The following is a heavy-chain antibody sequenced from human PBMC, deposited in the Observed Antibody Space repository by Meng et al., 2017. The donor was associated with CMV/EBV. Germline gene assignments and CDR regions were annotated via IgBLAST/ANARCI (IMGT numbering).Heavy chain of an antibody. Sequence: SVKVSCKASGGTFSSYAISWVRQAPGQGLEWMGGIIPIFGTANYAQKFQGRVTITTDESTSTAYMELSSLRSEDTAVYYCAKDPPFEVVPVLLFDDWGQGTLVTVYS. CDR2: IIPIFGTA. J-gene: IGHJ4*02. D-gene: IGHD2-2*01. V-gene: IGHV1-69*05. CDR1: GGTFSSYA. CDR3: AKDPPFEVVPVLLFDD.